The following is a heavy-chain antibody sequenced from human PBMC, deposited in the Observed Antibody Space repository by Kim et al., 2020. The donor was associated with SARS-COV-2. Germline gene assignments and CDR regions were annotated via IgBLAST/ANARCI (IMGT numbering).Heavy chain of an antibody. CDR2: ISGSGGRT. D-gene: IGHD5-12*01. CDR1: GFTFSSYA. V-gene: IGHV3-23*01. CDR3: AKTRDSGNHWGGFDY. Sequence: GGSLRLSCAASGFTFSSYAMSRVRQAPGKGLEWVSSISGSGGRTYYADSVKGRFTISRDNSKNTLYLQMNSLRAEDTAVYYCAKTRDSGNHWGGFDYWGQGTLVTVSS. J-gene: IGHJ4*02.